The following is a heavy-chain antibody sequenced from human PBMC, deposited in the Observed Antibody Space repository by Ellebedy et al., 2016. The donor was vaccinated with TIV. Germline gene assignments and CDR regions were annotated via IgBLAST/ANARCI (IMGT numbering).Heavy chain of an antibody. D-gene: IGHD1-14*01. Sequence: GESLKISCEVSGFTLSSFSMNWVRQAPGKGLEWVSYFSSRGTFIWYADAVRGRFTLSRDNAKYSLFLQMNSLRAEDKAIDYCVRDHNGAFDYWGQGILVTVSS. J-gene: IGHJ4*02. CDR2: FSSRGTFI. CDR3: VRDHNGAFDY. V-gene: IGHV3-21*05. CDR1: GFTLSSFS.